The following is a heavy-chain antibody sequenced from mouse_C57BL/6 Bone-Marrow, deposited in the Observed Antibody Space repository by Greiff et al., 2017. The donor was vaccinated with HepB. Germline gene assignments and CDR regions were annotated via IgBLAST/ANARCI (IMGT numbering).Heavy chain of an antibody. V-gene: IGHV5-17*01. CDR2: ISSGSSTL. CDR1: GFTFSDYG. CDR3: AREYYGSSYWYVDV. Sequence: EVHLVESGGGLVKPGGSLKLSCAASGFTFSDYGMHWVRQAPEKGLEWVAYISSGSSTLYYADTVKGRFTISRDNAKNTLFLQMTSLRSEDTAMYYCAREYYGSSYWYVDVWGTGTTVTVSA. J-gene: IGHJ1*03. D-gene: IGHD1-1*01.